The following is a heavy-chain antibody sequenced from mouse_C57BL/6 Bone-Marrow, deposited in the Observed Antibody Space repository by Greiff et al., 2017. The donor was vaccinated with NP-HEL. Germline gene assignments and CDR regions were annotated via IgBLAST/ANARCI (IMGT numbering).Heavy chain of an antibody. CDR2: IRNKANGYTT. D-gene: IGHD1-1*01. CDR1: GFTFTDYY. J-gene: IGHJ1*03. Sequence: EVKVVESGGGLVQPGGSLSLSCAASGFTFTDYYMSWVRQPPGKALEWLGFIRNKANGYTTEYSASVKGRFTISRDNSQSILYLQMNALRAEDSATYYCARYKDYYYGSWYFDVWGTGTTVTVSS. V-gene: IGHV7-3*01. CDR3: ARYKDYYYGSWYFDV.